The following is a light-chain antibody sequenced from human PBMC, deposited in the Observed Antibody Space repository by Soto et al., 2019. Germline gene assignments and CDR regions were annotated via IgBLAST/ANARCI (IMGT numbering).Light chain of an antibody. V-gene: IGKV3-11*01. CDR1: QSFSSY. J-gene: IGKJ5*01. CDR3: QQRSNWPPVIT. CDR2: DAS. Sequence: EIVLTQSPATLSLSPGERATLSCRASQSFSSYLAWYQQKPGQAPRLLIYDASKRATGIPARFSDRGSGTDFTLTISSLEPEDFAFYYCQQRSNWPPVITFGQGTRLEIK.